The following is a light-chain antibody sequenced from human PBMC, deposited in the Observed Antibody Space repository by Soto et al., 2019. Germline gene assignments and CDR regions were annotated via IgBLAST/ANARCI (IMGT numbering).Light chain of an antibody. CDR1: SSDVGGYNY. J-gene: IGLJ1*01. CDR2: DVS. CDR3: SSYTSSSLHV. V-gene: IGLV2-14*03. Sequence: QSVLTQPASVSGSPGQSITISCTGTSSDVGGYNYVSWYQQHPGKAPKLMIYDVSNRPSGVSNRFSGSKSGNTASLTISGLQAEDEADYYCSSYTSSSLHVCGTGTKVTVL.